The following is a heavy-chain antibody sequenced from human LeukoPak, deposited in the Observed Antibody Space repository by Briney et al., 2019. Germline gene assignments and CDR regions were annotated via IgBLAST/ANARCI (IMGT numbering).Heavy chain of an antibody. D-gene: IGHD2-15*01. CDR2: AYYSGST. Sequence: SETLSLTCTVSGGSISSSGFYWGWIRQPPGKGLEFMGSAYYSGSTYYNPFLKSRVTISVDTSKNQFSLELSSVTPSDTAMYYCVRQGGWGGAASLIEFWGQGTLVTVSS. CDR1: GGSISSSGFY. V-gene: IGHV4-39*01. J-gene: IGHJ4*02. CDR3: VRQGGWGGAASLIEF.